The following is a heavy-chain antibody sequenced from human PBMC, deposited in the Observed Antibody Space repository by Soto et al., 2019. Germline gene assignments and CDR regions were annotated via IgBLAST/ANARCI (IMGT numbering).Heavy chain of an antibody. CDR2: ISKSDYT. V-gene: IGHV3-21*01. CDR1: GFAFNNYG. Sequence: GGSLRLSCTVSGFAFNNYGINWVRQAPGKGLEWVSSISKSDYTYYSDSVKGRFAISRDNAKSSVSLQMNTLRVEDTAVYYCAREASTIIPAVSDFWGQGTLVTVSS. D-gene: IGHD2-2*01. CDR3: AREASTIIPAVSDF. J-gene: IGHJ4*02.